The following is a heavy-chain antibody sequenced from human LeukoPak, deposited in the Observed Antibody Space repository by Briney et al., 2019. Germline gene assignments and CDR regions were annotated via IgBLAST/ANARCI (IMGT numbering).Heavy chain of an antibody. V-gene: IGHV3-23*01. Sequence: GGSLRLSCAASGFTFSSYAMSWVRQAPGKGLEWVSSINSSGGSRYYADSVKGRFTISRDNSKNTLYLQMNSLRAEDTAVYYCASLGRSFDYWGQGTLVTVSS. CDR2: INSSGGSR. CDR3: ASLGRSFDY. D-gene: IGHD1-26*01. CDR1: GFTFSSYA. J-gene: IGHJ4*02.